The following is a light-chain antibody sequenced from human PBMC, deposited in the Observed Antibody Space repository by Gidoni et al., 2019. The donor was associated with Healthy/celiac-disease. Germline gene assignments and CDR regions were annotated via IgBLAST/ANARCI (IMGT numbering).Light chain of an antibody. Sequence: QSALTQPASVSGSPGQSITISCTGTSSDVGIYNLVSWYQQHPGKAHKLMIYEVSKRPSGVSNRFSGSKSGNTASLTISGLQAEDEADYYCCSYAGSRVFGGGTKLTVL. CDR1: SSDVGIYNL. CDR2: EVS. V-gene: IGLV2-23*02. J-gene: IGLJ2*01. CDR3: CSYAGSRV.